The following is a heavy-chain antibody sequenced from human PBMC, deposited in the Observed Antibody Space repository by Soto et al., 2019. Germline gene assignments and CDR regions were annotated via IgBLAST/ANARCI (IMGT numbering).Heavy chain of an antibody. CDR3: ARGYGGLGNYVFYFYGLDV. Sequence: GASEKVSFPASRYTFINYYIHWVRLAPGQGLEWMGWIKPNSGDTKYAQKFQGWVTMTRDTSIRTAYMELSRLRSDDTAIYYCARGYGGLGNYVFYFYGLDVWGQGTTVTVSS. V-gene: IGHV1-2*04. CDR2: IKPNSGDT. CDR1: RYTFINYY. D-gene: IGHD3-10*01. J-gene: IGHJ6*02.